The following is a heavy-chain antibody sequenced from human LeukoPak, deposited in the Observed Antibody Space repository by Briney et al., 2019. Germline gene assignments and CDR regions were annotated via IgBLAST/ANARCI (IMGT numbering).Heavy chain of an antibody. V-gene: IGHV1-2*02. CDR1: GYTFTGYY. Sequence: ASVKVSCKASGYTFTGYYMHWVRQAPGQGLEWMGWINSNSGGTNYAQKFQGRVTMTRDTSISTAYMELSRLRSDDTAVYYGGRGGRLTMVRGIYYWGQGTLVTVSS. CDR3: GRGGRLTMVRGIYY. D-gene: IGHD3-10*01. CDR2: INSNSGGT. J-gene: IGHJ4*02.